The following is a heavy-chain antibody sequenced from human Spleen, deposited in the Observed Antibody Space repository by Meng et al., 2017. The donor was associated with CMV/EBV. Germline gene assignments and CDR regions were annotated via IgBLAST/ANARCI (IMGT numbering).Heavy chain of an antibody. Sequence: ASVKVSCKASGYIFIDYYMHWVRQAPGQGLEWMGRINPNTGGTSYAQNFQGRVTMTRDTSISTAYMELSRLRSDDTAVYYCARFLTTVNNWFGPWGQGTLVTVSS. V-gene: IGHV1-2*06. J-gene: IGHJ5*02. CDR1: GYIFIDYY. CDR3: ARFLTTVNNWFGP. CDR2: INPNTGGT. D-gene: IGHD4-11*01.